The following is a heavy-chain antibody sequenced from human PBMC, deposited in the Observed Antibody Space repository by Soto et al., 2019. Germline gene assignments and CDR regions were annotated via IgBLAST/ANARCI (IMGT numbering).Heavy chain of an antibody. CDR3: TRHDYGDLYFDY. D-gene: IGHD4-17*01. Sequence: PGGSLRLSCTASGFTFGDYAMSWVRQAPGKGLEWVGFIRSKAYGGTTEYAASVKGRFTISRDDSKSIAYLQMNSLKTEDTAVYYCTRHDYGDLYFDYWGQGTLVTVSS. CDR2: IRSKAYGGTT. V-gene: IGHV3-49*04. CDR1: GFTFGDYA. J-gene: IGHJ4*02.